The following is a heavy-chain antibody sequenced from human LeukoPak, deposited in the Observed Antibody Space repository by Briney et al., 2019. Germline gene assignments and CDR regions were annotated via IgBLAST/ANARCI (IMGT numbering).Heavy chain of an antibody. CDR2: ISSSSSTI. CDR1: GFTFSSYS. V-gene: IGHV3-48*04. J-gene: IGHJ6*03. D-gene: IGHD3-3*01. CDR3: ASLVDYDFWSGYFSHYYYYMDV. Sequence: PGGSLRLSCAASGFTFSSYSMNWVRQAPGKGLEWVSYISSSSSTIYYADSVKGRFTISRDNAKNSLYLQMNSLRAEDTAVYYCASLVDYDFWSGYFSHYYYYMDVWGKGTTVTVSS.